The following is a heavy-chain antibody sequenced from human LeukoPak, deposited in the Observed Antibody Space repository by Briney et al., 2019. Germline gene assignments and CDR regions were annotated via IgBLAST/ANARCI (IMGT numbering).Heavy chain of an antibody. V-gene: IGHV3-7*01. D-gene: IGHD5-18*01. Sequence: PGGSLRLSCAASGFTFTNYWMTWVRQAPGKGLEWVANIKEDGSERHYVDSVKGRFTISRDNAKNSLYLQMNSLRAEDTAVYYCAKTARTWDCWGQGSLVTVSS. J-gene: IGHJ4*02. CDR1: GFTFTNYW. CDR2: IKEDGSER. CDR3: AKTARTWDC.